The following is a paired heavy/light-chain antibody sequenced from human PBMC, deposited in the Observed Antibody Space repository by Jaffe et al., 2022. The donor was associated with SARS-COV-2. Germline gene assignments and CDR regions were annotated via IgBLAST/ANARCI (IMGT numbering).Heavy chain of an antibody. CDR1: GFSLSTSGVA. D-gene: IGHD1-26*01. CDR3: AHKSPTTFH. CDR2: IYWDDDK. V-gene: IGHV2-5*02. Sequence: QITLRASGPTLVKPTQTLTLTCTFSGFSLSTSGVAVGWIRQPPGKALQWLALIYWDDDKRYCPSLKNRLTITKDTSRNQVVLTMTDMDPVDTATYYCAHKSPTTFHWGQGTLVTVSS. J-gene: IGHJ4*02.
Light chain of an antibody. V-gene: IGLV4-69*01. CDR1: SGHSNYA. CDR3: QTWGTGEV. CDR2: LNSDGSH. J-gene: IGLJ3*02. Sequence: QVVLTQSPSASASLGASVKLTCTLSSGHSNYAIAWHQQQPQKGPRYLMRLNSDGSHIKGDGIPDRFSGSSSGAERYLTISNLQSEDEADYYCQTWGTGEVFGGGTKLSVL.